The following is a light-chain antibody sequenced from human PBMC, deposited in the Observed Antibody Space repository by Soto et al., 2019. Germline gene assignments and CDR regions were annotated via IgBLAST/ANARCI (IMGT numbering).Light chain of an antibody. CDR1: QSVSSSY. V-gene: IGKV3-20*01. CDR2: GAS. J-gene: IGKJ2*01. Sequence: EIGLTQSPGTLSLSPGERATLSCRASQSVSSSYLAWYQQKPGQAPRLLIYGASSRATGIPDRFSGSGSGTDFTLNISRLEPEDFAVYYCQQYGSSPPYTFGQGTKLEI. CDR3: QQYGSSPPYT.